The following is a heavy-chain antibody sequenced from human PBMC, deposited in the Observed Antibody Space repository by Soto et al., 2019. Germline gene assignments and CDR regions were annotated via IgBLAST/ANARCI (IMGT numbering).Heavy chain of an antibody. Sequence: QVHLVESGGGVVQPGGSLRLSCAASGFTFSSYAIHWVRQAPGKGLEWVAIIWFDGSNKYYADSVKGRFSISRDNSKNTLLLQMDSLRAKDTAVYYCARGQLPAATTYFDFWGQGTLVIVSS. V-gene: IGHV3-33*01. CDR3: ARGQLPAATTYFDF. J-gene: IGHJ4*02. CDR2: IWFDGSNK. CDR1: GFTFSSYA. D-gene: IGHD2-15*01.